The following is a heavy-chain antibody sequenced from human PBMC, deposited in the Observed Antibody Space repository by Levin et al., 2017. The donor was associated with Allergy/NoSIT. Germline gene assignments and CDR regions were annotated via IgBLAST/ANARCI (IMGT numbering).Heavy chain of an antibody. CDR3: ARDRPYDILTGYSLDAFDI. J-gene: IGHJ3*02. CDR1: GFTFSDYY. D-gene: IGHD3-9*01. CDR2: ISSSSSYT. V-gene: IGHV3-11*05. Sequence: GGSLRLSCAASGFTFSDYYMSWIRQAPGKGLEWVSYISSSSSYTNYADSVKGRFTISRDNAKNSLYLQMNSLRAEDTAVYCCARDRPYDILTGYSLDAFDIWGQGTMVTVSS.